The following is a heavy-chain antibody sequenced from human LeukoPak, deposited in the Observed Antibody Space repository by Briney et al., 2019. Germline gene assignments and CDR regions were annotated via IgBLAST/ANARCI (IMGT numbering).Heavy chain of an antibody. CDR3: AKDRLVGATYWFDP. CDR1: GFTVSSNY. V-gene: IGHV3-23*01. CDR2: ISGSGGST. Sequence: GGSLRLSCAASGFTVSSNYMSWVRQAPGKGLEWVSAISGSGGSTYYADSVKGRFTISRDNSKNTLYLQMNSLRAEDAAVYYCAKDRLVGATYWFDPWGQGTLVTVSS. J-gene: IGHJ5*02. D-gene: IGHD1-26*01.